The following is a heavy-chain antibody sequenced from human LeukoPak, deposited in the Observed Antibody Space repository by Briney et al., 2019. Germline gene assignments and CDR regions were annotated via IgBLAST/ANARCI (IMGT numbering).Heavy chain of an antibody. J-gene: IGHJ5*02. D-gene: IGHD6-13*01. CDR1: GYMFTGYY. CDR3: ARSRSPPDWFDP. V-gene: IGHV1-2*02. CDR2: INPNSGGT. Sequence: ASVKVSCKASGYMFTGYYMHWVRQAPGQGLDWMGWINPNSGGTNYAQKFQGRVTMTRDTSISTAYMDLSRLRSDDTAVYYCARSRSPPDWFDPWGQGTLVTVSS.